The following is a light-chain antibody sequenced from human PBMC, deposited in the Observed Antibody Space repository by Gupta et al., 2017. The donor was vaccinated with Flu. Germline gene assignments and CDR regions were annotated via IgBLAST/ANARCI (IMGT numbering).Light chain of an antibody. CDR3: QVCDSSSDHVV. CDR1: NIGTKS. Sequence: GQTARISCEGNNIGTKSVHWYQQKPGQAPVLVVYDDSDRHAGIPERFSGSNSGNTATLTISRVEAGDEADYYCQVCDSSSDHVVFGGGTKLTVL. V-gene: IGLV3-21*02. J-gene: IGLJ3*02. CDR2: DDS.